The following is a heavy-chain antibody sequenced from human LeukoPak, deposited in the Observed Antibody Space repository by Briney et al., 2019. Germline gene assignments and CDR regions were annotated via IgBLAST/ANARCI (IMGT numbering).Heavy chain of an antibody. D-gene: IGHD3-16*01. J-gene: IGHJ3*02. Sequence: GGSLRLSCAASGFTFSSYGMHWVRQAPGKGLEWVAVILNDGSKEKYADSVKGRFTISRDNSKNKLFLQMNSLRAEDTAVYYCARDDALGDNALDIWGQGTMVTVSS. V-gene: IGHV3-33*01. CDR3: ARDDALGDNALDI. CDR2: ILNDGSKE. CDR1: GFTFSSYG.